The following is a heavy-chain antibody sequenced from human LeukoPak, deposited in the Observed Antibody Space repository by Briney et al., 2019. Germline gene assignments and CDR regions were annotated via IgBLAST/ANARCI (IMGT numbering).Heavy chain of an antibody. J-gene: IGHJ2*01. V-gene: IGHV3-21*01. Sequence: GGSLRLSCAASGFTFSNYNMNWVRQAPGKGLEWVSSISSTSGSIYYADSVKGRFTISRDSAKNSLDLQMNSLRAEDTAVYYCAREAGTGERWYFDLWGRGTLVTVSS. CDR1: GFTFSNYN. D-gene: IGHD7-27*01. CDR2: ISSTSGSI. CDR3: AREAGTGERWYFDL.